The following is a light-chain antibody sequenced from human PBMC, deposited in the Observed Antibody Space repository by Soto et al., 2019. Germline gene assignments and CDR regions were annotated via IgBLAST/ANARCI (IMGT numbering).Light chain of an antibody. Sequence: DIQLTQSPSFLSASVGDRVTITCRASQDIRSYLAWYQQKPGKAPKFLLYAAATLPVWVPSRFSESGSGTEFTLTISSLQPEDSATYYCQLLSDYPLTFGQGTRLEIK. J-gene: IGKJ5*01. V-gene: IGKV1-9*01. CDR2: AAA. CDR1: QDIRSY. CDR3: QLLSDYPLT.